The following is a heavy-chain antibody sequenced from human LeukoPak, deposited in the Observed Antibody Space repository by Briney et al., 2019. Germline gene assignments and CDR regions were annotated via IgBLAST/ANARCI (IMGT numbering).Heavy chain of an antibody. CDR3: AASALTFSSGWFVY. J-gene: IGHJ4*02. CDR2: ISKDGSST. CDR1: GFTFSNYW. D-gene: IGHD6-19*01. Sequence: GGSLRLSCAASGFTFSNYWMQWVRQTPKKGLVWLSRISKDGSSTVYADSVKGRFTISRDNAKNTLYLQMNSLRYEDTAVYYCAASALTFSSGWFVYWGQGSLVTVSS. V-gene: IGHV3-74*01.